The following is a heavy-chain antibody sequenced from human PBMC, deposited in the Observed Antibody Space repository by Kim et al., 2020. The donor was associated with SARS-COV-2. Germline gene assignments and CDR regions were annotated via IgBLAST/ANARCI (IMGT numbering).Heavy chain of an antibody. V-gene: IGHV3-7*01. J-gene: IGHJ6*02. Sequence: GGSLRLSCAASGFTFSSYWMSWVRQAPGKGLEWVANIKQDGSEKYYVDSVKGRFTISRDNAKNSLYLQMNSLRAEDTAVYYCARDLSSSSSGLYYYGMDVWGQGTTVTVSS. D-gene: IGHD6-6*01. CDR1: GFTFSSYW. CDR2: IKQDGSEK. CDR3: ARDLSSSSSGLYYYGMDV.